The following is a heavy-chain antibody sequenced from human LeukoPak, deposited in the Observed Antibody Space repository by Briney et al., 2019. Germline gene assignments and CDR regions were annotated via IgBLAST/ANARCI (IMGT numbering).Heavy chain of an antibody. Sequence: MASETLSLTCTVSGGSIRSSSYYWGWLRQPPGRGLEWIASIYHSGSTYYNPSPRSRVTISLETSKNQFSLKLTSVTAADTAGYYCARSGIGDDPFDIWGQGTMVTVSS. CDR1: GGSIRSSSYY. D-gene: IGHD3-10*01. J-gene: IGHJ3*02. V-gene: IGHV4-39*07. CDR2: IYHSGST. CDR3: ARSGIGDDPFDI.